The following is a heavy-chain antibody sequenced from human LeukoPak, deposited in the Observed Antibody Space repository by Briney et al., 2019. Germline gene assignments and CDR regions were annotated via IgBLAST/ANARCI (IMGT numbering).Heavy chain of an antibody. CDR3: ARAGAVVDNWFDP. V-gene: IGHV1-18*03. J-gene: IGHJ5*02. D-gene: IGHD2-15*01. CDR2: ISGYNGKT. Sequence: ASVKVSCKASGYTFNTYGITWVRQAPGQGLEWMGWISGYNGKTKYAQKLQDRVTMTTDTSTTTAYMELRSLRFDDMAVYYCARAGAVVDNWFDPWGQGTLDTVSS. CDR1: GYTFNTYG.